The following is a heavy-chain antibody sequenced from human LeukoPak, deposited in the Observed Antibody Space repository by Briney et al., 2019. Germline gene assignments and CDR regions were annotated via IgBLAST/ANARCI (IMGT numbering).Heavy chain of an antibody. CDR1: GFTFSDYY. D-gene: IGHD3-10*01. CDR2: IDYDGGSG. CDR3: AKVTYGSGTYGAFDS. Sequence: PGGSLRLSCAASGFTFSDYYMSWIRQAPGKGLEWVSSIDYDGGSGHYADSVKGRFTISRDNSKNTLYLQMNSLRVEDTAVYYCAKVTYGSGTYGAFDSWGQGTLVTVSS. J-gene: IGHJ4*02. V-gene: IGHV3-23*01.